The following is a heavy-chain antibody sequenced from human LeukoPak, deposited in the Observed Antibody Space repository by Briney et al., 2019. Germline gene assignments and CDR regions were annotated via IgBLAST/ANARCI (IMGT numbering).Heavy chain of an antibody. V-gene: IGHV1-18*01. CDR2: ISAYNGNT. CDR1: GYTFTSYG. Sequence: ASVKVSCKASGYTFTSYGISWVRQAPGQGLEWMEWISAYNGNTNYAQKLQGRVTMTTDTSTSTAYMELRSLRSDDTAVYYCARSGRGDDSSGYYGYWGQGTLVTVSS. J-gene: IGHJ4*02. D-gene: IGHD3-22*01. CDR3: ARSGRGDDSSGYYGY.